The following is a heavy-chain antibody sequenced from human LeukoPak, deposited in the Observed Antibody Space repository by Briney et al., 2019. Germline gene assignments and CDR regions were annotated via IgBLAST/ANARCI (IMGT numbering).Heavy chain of an antibody. D-gene: IGHD3-3*01. V-gene: IGHV3-23*01. Sequence: GGTLRLSCAASGFTFSGFAMSWIRQAPGKGLEWVSSISRSGESTPYADSVRGRFTISRDNSKNTVSLQMESLRAEDTALYYCAKDQITIFGVVIGDSGFYFDYWGQGTLVTVSS. J-gene: IGHJ4*02. CDR1: GFTFSGFA. CDR3: AKDQITIFGVVIGDSGFYFDY. CDR2: ISRSGEST.